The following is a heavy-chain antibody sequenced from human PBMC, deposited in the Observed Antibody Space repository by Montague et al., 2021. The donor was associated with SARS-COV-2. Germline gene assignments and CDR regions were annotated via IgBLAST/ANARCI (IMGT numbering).Heavy chain of an antibody. V-gene: IGHV3-23*01. D-gene: IGHD2-15*01. CDR1: GITFSNYA. Sequence: SLRLSCAASGITFSNYAMSWVRQAPGKGLEWVSAISGSGGSTYYADSAKGRFTISRDNSKNTLYLQMNSLRAGDTAVYYCAKDKGVAYYFDHWGQGTLVTVSS. J-gene: IGHJ4*02. CDR2: ISGSGGST. CDR3: AKDKGVAYYFDH.